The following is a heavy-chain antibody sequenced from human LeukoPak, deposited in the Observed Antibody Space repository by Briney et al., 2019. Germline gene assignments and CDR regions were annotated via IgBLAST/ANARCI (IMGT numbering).Heavy chain of an antibody. CDR3: ARDPYMTTGWGIDS. CDR2: ISGTGDYI. D-gene: IGHD4-17*01. CDR1: GFTFSDEY. V-gene: IGHV3-11*01. J-gene: IGHJ4*02. Sequence: GGSLRLSCAASGFTFSDEYMNWIRQAPGKGLEWVSYISGTGDYIYYADSVKGRFTISRDNARNSLYPQMNSLRAEDTAVYYCARDPYMTTGWGIDSWGQGTLVTVSS.